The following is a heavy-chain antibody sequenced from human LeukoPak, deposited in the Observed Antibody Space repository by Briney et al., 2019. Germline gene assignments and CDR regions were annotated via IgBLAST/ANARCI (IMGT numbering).Heavy chain of an antibody. V-gene: IGHV3-23*01. D-gene: IGHD3-22*01. CDR1: GFTFSSYA. J-gene: IGHJ5*02. CDR2: ISGSGGST. CDR3: AKAAYYYDSSGYANWFDP. Sequence: GGSLRLSCAASGFTFSSYAMSWVRQAPGKGLEWVSAISGSGGSTYYADSVKGRFTISRDNSKNTLYLQMNSLRAEDTAVYYCAKAAYYYDSSGYANWFDPWGQGTLVTVSS.